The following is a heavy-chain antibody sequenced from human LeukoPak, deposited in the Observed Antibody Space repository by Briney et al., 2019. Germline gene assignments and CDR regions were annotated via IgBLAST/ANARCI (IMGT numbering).Heavy chain of an antibody. CDR1: GFTFSSYA. CDR2: ISGSGGST. J-gene: IGHJ6*02. CDR3: AKDLVGSSYLLVYPADGRTYYYYYYGMDV. Sequence: PGGSLRLSRAASGFTFSSYAMSWVRQAPGKGLEWVSAISGSGGSTYYADSVKGRFTISRDNSKNTLYLQMNSPRAEDTAVYYCAKDLVGSSYLLVYPADGRTYYYYYYGMDVWGQGTTVTVSS. D-gene: IGHD6-13*01. V-gene: IGHV3-23*01.